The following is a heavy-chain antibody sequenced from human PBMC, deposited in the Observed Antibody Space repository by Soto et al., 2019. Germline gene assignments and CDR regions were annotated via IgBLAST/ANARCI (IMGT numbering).Heavy chain of an antibody. CDR3: ARDRRDYYYYYMDV. V-gene: IGHV3-66*01. CDR1: GFTVSSNY. CDR2: IYSGGST. J-gene: IGHJ6*03. Sequence: GGSLRLSCAASGFTVSSNYMSWVRQPPGKGLEWVSVIYSGGSTYYADSVKGRFTISRDNSKNTLYLQMNSLRAEDTAVYYCARDRRDYYYYYMDVWGKGTTVTVSS.